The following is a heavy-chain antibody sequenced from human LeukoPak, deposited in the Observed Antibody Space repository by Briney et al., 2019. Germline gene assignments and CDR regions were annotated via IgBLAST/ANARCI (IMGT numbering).Heavy chain of an antibody. V-gene: IGHV3-21*06. Sequence: GGSLRLSCAASGFTFSSYSMNWVRQAPGKGLEWVSSISGRSIYVHYADPVKGRFTISRDNAKNSVYQQLNSLRVEDTAVYYCAREQLYSNYYFDFWGQGAPVTVSS. D-gene: IGHD4-11*01. CDR3: AREQLYSNYYFDF. J-gene: IGHJ4*02. CDR1: GFTFSSYS. CDR2: ISGRSIYV.